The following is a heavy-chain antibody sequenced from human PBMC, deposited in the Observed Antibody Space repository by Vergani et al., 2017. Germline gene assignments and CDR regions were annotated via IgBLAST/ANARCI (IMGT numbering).Heavy chain of an antibody. CDR3: AGHLGRWFSGGY. J-gene: IGHJ4*02. D-gene: IGHD3-10*01. Sequence: QLQLQESGPGLVKPSETLSLTCTVSGGSINSSSHYWGWIRQPPGKGLEWIGSIYYSGSTYYNPSLKSRVTISVDTSKNQFSLKLSSVTAADAAVYYCAGHLGRWFSGGYWGQGTLVTVSS. CDR1: GGSINSSSHY. V-gene: IGHV4-39*01. CDR2: IYYSGST.